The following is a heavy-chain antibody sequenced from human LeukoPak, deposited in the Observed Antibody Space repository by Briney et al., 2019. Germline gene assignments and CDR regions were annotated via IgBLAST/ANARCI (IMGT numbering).Heavy chain of an antibody. CDR3: ARVNSYGSRLVRPLGPGNPRAMAPDWFDP. V-gene: IGHV4-59*01. J-gene: IGHJ5*02. D-gene: IGHD5-18*01. Sequence: SETLSLTCTVSGGSISSYYWSWIRQPPGKGLEWIGYIYYSGSTNYNPSLKSRVTISVDTSKNQFSLKLSSVTAADTAVYYCARVNSYGSRLVRPLGPGNPRAMAPDWFDPWGQGTLVTVSS. CDR2: IYYSGST. CDR1: GGSISSYY.